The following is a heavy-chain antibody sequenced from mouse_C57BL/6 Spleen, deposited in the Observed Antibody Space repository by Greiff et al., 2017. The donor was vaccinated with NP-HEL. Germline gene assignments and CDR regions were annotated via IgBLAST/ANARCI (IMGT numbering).Heavy chain of an antibody. Sequence: VQLQQSGANLVKAGASVKMSCKASGYTFTSYWMHWVKQRLGQGLEWFAETNPTNGRTYYNEKFKSKAKLTVDKSSSTAYMLLSGPKFEYSAVYDRARIKKIVSTFCDDWSQGTTLTVAS. J-gene: IGHJ2*01. CDR2: TNPTNGRT. V-gene: IGHV1S81*02. CDR1: GYTFTSYW. CDR3: ARIKKIVSTFCDD. D-gene: IGHD2-5*01.